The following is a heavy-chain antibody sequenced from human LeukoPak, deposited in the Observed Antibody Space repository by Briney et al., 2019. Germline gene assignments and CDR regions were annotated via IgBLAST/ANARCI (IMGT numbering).Heavy chain of an antibody. J-gene: IGHJ4*02. CDR1: GFTFSSFV. D-gene: IGHD1-26*01. V-gene: IGHV3-23*01. Sequence: GGSLRLSCAASGFTFSSFVMRWVRQAPGKGQEWVSSITGSGDTTFYADSVKGRFAISRDNSKNTLYLQMNSLRAEDTAVYYCAKDPSGSYSTDFDYWGQGTLVTVSS. CDR2: ITGSGDTT. CDR3: AKDPSGSYSTDFDY.